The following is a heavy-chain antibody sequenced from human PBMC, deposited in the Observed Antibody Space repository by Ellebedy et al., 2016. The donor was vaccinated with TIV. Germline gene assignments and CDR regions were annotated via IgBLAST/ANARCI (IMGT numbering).Heavy chain of an antibody. CDR3: ARGEGAGSSSWYGASWFDP. J-gene: IGHJ5*02. V-gene: IGHV3-20*04. CDR2: ISWSGGST. Sequence: GESLKISCAASGFTFDDYGMSWVRQVPGKGLEWVSGISWSGGSTGYADSVKGRFTMSRDNAKNSLYLQMNSLRDEETALYYCARGEGAGSSSWYGASWFDPWGRGTLVTVSS. CDR1: GFTFDDYG. D-gene: IGHD6-13*01.